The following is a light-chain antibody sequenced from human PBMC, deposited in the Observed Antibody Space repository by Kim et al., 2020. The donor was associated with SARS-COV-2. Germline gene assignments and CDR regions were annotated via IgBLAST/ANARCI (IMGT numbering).Light chain of an antibody. CDR2: AAS. J-gene: IGKJ1*01. V-gene: IGKV1-9*01. CDR1: KGISNY. Sequence: ASVGDGVTIPCRASKGISNYLTWYQQKPGTAPKVLIKAASTLQSGVPSRFSGSGSGTDFTLTITSLKPEDFATYYCQQLNNYPRTFGQGTKVDIK. CDR3: QQLNNYPRT.